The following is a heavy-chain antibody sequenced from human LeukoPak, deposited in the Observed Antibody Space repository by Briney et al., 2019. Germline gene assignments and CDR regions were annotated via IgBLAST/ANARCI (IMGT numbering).Heavy chain of an antibody. Sequence: SETLSLTCAVYGDSFSGYYWSWIRQSPGKGLEWIGKINHSGSTNYNPSLKSRVTMSVDTSKNQFSLKLSSVTAADTAVYYCARMGYYYDSSGYWEYFQHWGQGTLVTVSS. J-gene: IGHJ1*01. D-gene: IGHD3-22*01. CDR1: GDSFSGYY. CDR3: ARMGYYYDSSGYWEYFQH. V-gene: IGHV4-34*10. CDR2: INHSGST.